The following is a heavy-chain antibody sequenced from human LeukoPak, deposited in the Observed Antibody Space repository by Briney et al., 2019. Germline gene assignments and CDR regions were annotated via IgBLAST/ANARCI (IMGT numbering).Heavy chain of an antibody. V-gene: IGHV3-33*01. CDR1: GFTFSNYD. J-gene: IGHJ4*02. D-gene: IGHD6-19*01. Sequence: GRSLRLSCAASGFTFSNYDMHWVRQAPGKGLEWVAVIWFDGSNKFYADSVKGRFTISRDNSKNTLCLQMNSLRAEDTAVYYCASSAGALIDCWGQGTLVIVSS. CDR3: ASSAGALIDC. CDR2: IWFDGSNK.